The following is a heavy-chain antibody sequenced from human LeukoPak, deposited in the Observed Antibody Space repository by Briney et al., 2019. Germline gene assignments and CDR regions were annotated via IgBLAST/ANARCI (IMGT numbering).Heavy chain of an antibody. V-gene: IGHV3-48*01. J-gene: IGHJ4*02. Sequence: PGGSLRLSCAASGFIFGRDSMNWVRQAPGRGLEWISYISRDSDIRYYADSVRGRFHISRDNARNSLYLQMNSLRAEDTAVYYCARDSTYNFWIGYLYPPDYGGQGTLFTFSS. CDR2: ISRDSDIR. CDR3: ARDSTYNFWIGYLYPPDY. D-gene: IGHD3-3*01. CDR1: GFIFGRDS.